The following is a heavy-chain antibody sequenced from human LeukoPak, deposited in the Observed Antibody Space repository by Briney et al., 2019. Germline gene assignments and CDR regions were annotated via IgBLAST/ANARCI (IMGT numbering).Heavy chain of an antibody. J-gene: IGHJ4*02. CDR2: IWYDESNE. CDR3: ARGQLLSPNIIGD. CDR1: GFTFSDYG. Sequence: GGSLRLSCAASGFTFSDYGMHWVRQAPGKGLEWVAVIWYDESNEHYADSVKGRFTVSRDNSRTTLYLQMNSLRAEDTALYFCARGQLLSPNIIGDWGQGTLVTVSS. V-gene: IGHV3-33*01. D-gene: IGHD2-2*01.